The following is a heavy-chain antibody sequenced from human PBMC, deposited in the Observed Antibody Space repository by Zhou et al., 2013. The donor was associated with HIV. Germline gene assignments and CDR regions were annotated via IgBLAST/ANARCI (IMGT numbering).Heavy chain of an antibody. V-gene: IGHV1-2*02. J-gene: IGHJ5*01. D-gene: IGHD1-26*01. CDR3: AKSFSNKWDEGWFDS. CDR2: INPNTGGT. Sequence: QVQLVPSGAEVKKPGASVKVSCKASGYTFTGNYIHWVRQAPGQGLEWMGWINPNTGGTNYAQKFQGRVTMTRDTSISTAYMEMRSLRSDDTANYYCAKSFSNKWDEGWFDSWGQGTLVTVSS. CDR1: GYTFTGNY.